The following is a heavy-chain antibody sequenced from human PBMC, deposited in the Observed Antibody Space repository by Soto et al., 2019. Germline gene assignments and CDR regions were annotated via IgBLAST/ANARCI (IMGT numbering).Heavy chain of an antibody. D-gene: IGHD1-26*01. CDR2: INHSGST. Sequence: SETLSLTCAVYGGSFSGYYWSWIRQPPGKRLEWIGEINHSGSTNYNPSLKSRVTISVDTSKNQFSLKLSSVTAADTAVYYCARDCKWELLLGIYYYGMDVWGQGTTVTVSS. CDR1: GGSFSGYY. J-gene: IGHJ6*02. CDR3: ARDCKWELLLGIYYYGMDV. V-gene: IGHV4-34*01.